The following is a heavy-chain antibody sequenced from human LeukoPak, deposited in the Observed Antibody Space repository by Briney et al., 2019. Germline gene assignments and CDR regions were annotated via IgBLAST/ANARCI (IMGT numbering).Heavy chain of an antibody. J-gene: IGHJ3*02. V-gene: IGHV4-39*07. CDR3: ARARYYYDSSEGDAFDI. CDR1: GGSISSSSYY. Sequence: PSETLSLTCTVSGGSISSSSYYWGWIRQPPGKGLEWIVSIYYSGSTYYNPSLKSRVTISVYTSKNQFYLKLSSVTAADTAVDYCARARYYYDSSEGDAFDIWGQGTMVTVSS. CDR2: IYYSGST. D-gene: IGHD3-22*01.